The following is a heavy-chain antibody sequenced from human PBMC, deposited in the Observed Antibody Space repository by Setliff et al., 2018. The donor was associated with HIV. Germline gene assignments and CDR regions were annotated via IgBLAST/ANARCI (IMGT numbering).Heavy chain of an antibody. CDR1: GFTFSSYS. CDR2: ISSSSSTI. CDR3: VRDTTSGWMLTN. V-gene: IGHV3-48*04. J-gene: IGHJ4*02. D-gene: IGHD2-2*01. Sequence: LRLSCAASGFTFSSYSMNWVRQAPGKGLEWVSYISSSSSTIYYADPVKGRFTISRDNAKNSLYLQMNSLRVEDTAVYYCVRDTTSGWMLTNWGQGTLVTVSS.